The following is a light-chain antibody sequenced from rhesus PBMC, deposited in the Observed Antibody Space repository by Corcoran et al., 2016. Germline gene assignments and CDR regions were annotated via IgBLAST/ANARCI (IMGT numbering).Light chain of an antibody. V-gene: IGKV3-53*01. Sequence: QVILTQSPATLSLSPGERATLSCRTSQSVSSYLAWYQQKPGQAPRLLIYGASSRATGIPDRVSGSGSGTEFTLTISSLEPEDFAVYYCQKYSSSPYSFGQGTKVGIK. J-gene: IGKJ2*01. CDR1: QSVSSY. CDR3: QKYSSSPYS. CDR2: GAS.